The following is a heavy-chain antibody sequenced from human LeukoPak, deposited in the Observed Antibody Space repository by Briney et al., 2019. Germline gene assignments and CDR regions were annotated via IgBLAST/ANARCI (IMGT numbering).Heavy chain of an antibody. D-gene: IGHD1-26*01. CDR3: VKDIGSGSYRYGGYFDY. V-gene: IGHV3-9*03. J-gene: IGHJ4*02. CDR2: ISRNSDST. Sequence: GRSLRLSCAASGFPFDDKAMHWVRQAPGKGLEWVAGISRNSDSTGYADSVKGRFTISRENAKNSLYLQMNSLRAEDMALYYCVKDIGSGSYRYGGYFDYWGQGTLVTVSS. CDR1: GFPFDDKA.